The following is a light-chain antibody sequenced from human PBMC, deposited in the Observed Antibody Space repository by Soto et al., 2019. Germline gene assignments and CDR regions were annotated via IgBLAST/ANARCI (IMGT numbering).Light chain of an antibody. J-gene: IGLJ2*01. CDR1: SSDVGTYNY. CDR3: SSYTGSSTVV. V-gene: IGLV2-14*01. Sequence: QSALTQPASVSGSPGQSITISCTGTSSDVGTYNYVSWYQQHPGKAPKLMIYDVSSRPSGVSNRFSGSKSGNTASLTISGLQAEDDADYYCSSYTGSSTVVFGGGTQLTVL. CDR2: DVS.